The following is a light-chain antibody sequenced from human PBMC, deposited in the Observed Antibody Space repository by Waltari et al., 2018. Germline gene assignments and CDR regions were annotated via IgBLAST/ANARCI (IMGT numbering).Light chain of an antibody. V-gene: IGLV4-69*01. CDR1: RGHSNYA. CDR3: QTWDTDIHVV. CDR2: LNSDGSH. J-gene: IGLJ2*01. Sequence: QLVLTQSPSASASLGASVKLTCTLSRGHSNYAIAWHHQQPKKGPRYLMKLNSDGSHTQGDGVPDRFSGSSSGAERTLTISSLQSEDEGDYYCQTWDTDIHVVFGGGTSLTVL.